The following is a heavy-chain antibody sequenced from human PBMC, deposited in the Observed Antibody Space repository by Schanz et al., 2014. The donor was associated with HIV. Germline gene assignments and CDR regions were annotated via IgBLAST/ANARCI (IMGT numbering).Heavy chain of an antibody. CDR2: ISYDGSNK. J-gene: IGHJ4*02. CDR1: GFTFNSYA. D-gene: IGHD2-15*01. CDR3: AKGGIWEWDQPDFDY. Sequence: QVQLVESGGGVVQPGRSLRLSCAAYGFTFNSYAMHWVRQAPGKGLEWVAVISYDGSNKFYADSVKGRFTISRDDSKNTLYLQMNSLRAEDTAVYYCAKGGIWEWDQPDFDYWGQGTLVTVSS. V-gene: IGHV3-30-3*01.